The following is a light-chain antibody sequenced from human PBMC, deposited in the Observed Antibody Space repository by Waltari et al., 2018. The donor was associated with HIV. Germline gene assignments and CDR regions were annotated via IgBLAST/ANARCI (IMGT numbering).Light chain of an antibody. CDR3: QQSNNFPLT. Sequence: DIQMTQSPSLVSASLGDRVTITCRASQNIRSSLGWSQKRPGRAPKLLISSASVLQSGVPSRFRGRGSGTVFTLSISGLQPDDFATYYCQQSNNFPLTFGPGTTVD. CDR1: QNIRSS. J-gene: IGKJ3*01. CDR2: SAS. V-gene: IGKV1-12*01.